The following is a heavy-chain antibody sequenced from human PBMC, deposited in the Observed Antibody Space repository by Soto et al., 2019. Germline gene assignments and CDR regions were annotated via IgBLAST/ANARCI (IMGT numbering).Heavy chain of an antibody. CDR2: ISGSGGST. Sequence: GSLRLSCAASGFTFSSYAMSWVRQAPGKGLEWVSAISGSGGSTYYADSVKGRFTISRDNSKNTLYLQMNSLRAEDTAVYYCAKSNYDFWSGYSHFDYWGQGTLVTSPQ. J-gene: IGHJ4*02. V-gene: IGHV3-23*01. CDR1: GFTFSSYA. CDR3: AKSNYDFWSGYSHFDY. D-gene: IGHD3-3*01.